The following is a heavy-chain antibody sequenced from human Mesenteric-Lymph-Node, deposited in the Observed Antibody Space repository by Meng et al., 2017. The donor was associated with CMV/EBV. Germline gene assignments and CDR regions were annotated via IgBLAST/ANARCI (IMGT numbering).Heavy chain of an antibody. CDR2: IYPNSGGT. V-gene: IGHV1-2*02. D-gene: IGHD1-26*01. Sequence: ASVKVSCKASGYTFTDYYMHWVRQAPGQGLEWMGWIYPNSGGTNYAQKFQGRVTMTRDTSISTAYMELSNLRSDDTAVYYCVRGEDYFDYWGQGTLVTVSS. CDR1: GYTFTDYY. J-gene: IGHJ4*02. CDR3: VRGEDYFDY.